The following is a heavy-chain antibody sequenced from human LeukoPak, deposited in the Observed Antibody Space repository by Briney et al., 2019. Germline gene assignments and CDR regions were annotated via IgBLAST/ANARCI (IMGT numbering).Heavy chain of an antibody. CDR3: ARRGYHDYSGFDY. CDR2: ISGSGGST. CDR1: GFTFSSYA. D-gene: IGHD1-26*01. J-gene: IGHJ4*02. Sequence: GGSLRLSCAASGFTFSSYAMSWVRQAPGKGLEWVSAISGSGGSTYYAHSVKGRFTISRDNSKNTLYLQMKSLRAEDTAVYYCARRGYHDYSGFDYWGQGTLITVSS. V-gene: IGHV3-23*01.